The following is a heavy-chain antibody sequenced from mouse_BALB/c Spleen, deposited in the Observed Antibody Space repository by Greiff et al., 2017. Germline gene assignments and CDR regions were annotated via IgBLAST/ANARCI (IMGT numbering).Heavy chain of an antibody. J-gene: IGHJ2*01. Sequence: EVNVVESGGDLVKPGGSLKLSCAASGFTFSSYGMSWVRQTPDKRLEWVATISSGGSYTYYPDSVKGRFTISRDNAKNTLYLQMSSLKSEDTAMYYCARHPITTVVEGGYFDYWGQGTTLTVSS. CDR2: ISSGGSYT. D-gene: IGHD1-1*01. CDR3: ARHPITTVVEGGYFDY. CDR1: GFTFSSYG. V-gene: IGHV5-6*01.